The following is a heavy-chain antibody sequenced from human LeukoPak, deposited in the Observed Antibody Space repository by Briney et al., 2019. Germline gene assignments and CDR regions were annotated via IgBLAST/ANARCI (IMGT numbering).Heavy chain of an antibody. CDR3: AKDYGDYEGYFDY. CDR1: GFTFSSCA. D-gene: IGHD4-17*01. J-gene: IGHJ4*02. V-gene: IGHV3-23*01. CDR2: ISGSGEFK. Sequence: GGSLRLSCAASGFTFSSCAVSWVRQAPGKRLEWVSSISGSGEFKYYADSVKGRFTISRDNSKNTVYLQMSSLRADDTALYYCAKDYGDYEGYFDYWGQGTLVTVSS.